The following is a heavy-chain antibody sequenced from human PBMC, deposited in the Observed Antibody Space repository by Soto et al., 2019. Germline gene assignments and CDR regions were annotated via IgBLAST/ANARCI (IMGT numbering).Heavy chain of an antibody. V-gene: IGHV3-66*01. CDR2: IDIGGNT. CDR1: GFSVTNNY. J-gene: IGHJ4*02. CDR3: ARGRGSTGYLGREHYFDY. Sequence: EVQVVESGGGLVQPGGSLRLSCAASGFSVTNNYMNWVRQAPGKGLEWVSIIDIGGNTYYADSVKDRFTISRDNSRNTLYLHMDSRRAEDTAVYDCARGRGSTGYLGREHYFDYWGQGTLVTVSP. D-gene: IGHD2-2*01.